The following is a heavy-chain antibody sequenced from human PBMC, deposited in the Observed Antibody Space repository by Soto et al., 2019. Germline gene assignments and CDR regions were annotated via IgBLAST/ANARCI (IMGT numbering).Heavy chain of an antibody. CDR2: ISYDGSNK. D-gene: IGHD6-13*01. V-gene: IGHV3-30-3*01. J-gene: IGHJ5*02. CDR3: ARDLWAAAGSGGVNWFDP. Sequence: GGSLRLSCAASGFTFSSYAMHWVRQAPGKGLEWVAVISYDGSNKYYADSVKGRFTISRDNSKNTLYLQMNSLRAEDTAVYYCARDLWAAAGSGGVNWFDPLGQGTLVTVSS. CDR1: GFTFSSYA.